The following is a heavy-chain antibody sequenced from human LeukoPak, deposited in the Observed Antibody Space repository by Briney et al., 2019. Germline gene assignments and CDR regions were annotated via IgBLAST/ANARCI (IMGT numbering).Heavy chain of an antibody. CDR1: GYTFTSYD. CDR3: ARALAGPLDPTIGY. CDR2: MNPNSGNT. V-gene: IGHV1-8*01. J-gene: IGHJ4*02. Sequence: ASVKVSCKASGYTFTSYDINWVRQATGQGLEWMGWMNPNSGNTGYAQKFQGRVTMTRNTSISTAYMELSSLRSDDTAVYYCARALAGPLDPTIGYWGQGTLVTVSS. D-gene: IGHD3-9*01.